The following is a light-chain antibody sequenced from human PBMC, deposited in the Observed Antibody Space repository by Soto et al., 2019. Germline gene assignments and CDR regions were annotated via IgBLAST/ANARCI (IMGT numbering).Light chain of an antibody. CDR1: SSNIGKNS. CDR2: SNN. J-gene: IGLJ3*02. CDR3: AAWDDSLSGRV. V-gene: IGLV1-47*02. Sequence: QSVLTQPPSASGTPGQRVTISCSGSSSNIGKNSVYWYQQVPGTAPKLLINSNNQRPSGVPDRFSGSKSGTSASLAISGLRSEDEADYYCAAWDDSLSGRVFGGGTKFTVL.